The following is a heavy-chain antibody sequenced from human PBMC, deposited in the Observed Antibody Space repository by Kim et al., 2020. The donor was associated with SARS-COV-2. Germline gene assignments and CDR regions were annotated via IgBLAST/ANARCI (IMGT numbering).Heavy chain of an antibody. Sequence: GGSLRLSCVASGFTFSSSWMTWVRQAPGKGLEWVANIKQDGSEKYYVDSVKGRFTISRDNAKNSLYLQMNSLRAEDTAVYHCVTHNDYKIDYLGQGTLV. V-gene: IGHV3-7*01. D-gene: IGHD4-4*01. CDR1: GFTFSSSW. J-gene: IGHJ4*02. CDR3: VTHNDYKIDY. CDR2: IKQDGSEK.